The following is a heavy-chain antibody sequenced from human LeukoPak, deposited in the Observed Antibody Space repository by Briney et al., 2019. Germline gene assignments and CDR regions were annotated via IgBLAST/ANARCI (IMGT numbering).Heavy chain of an antibody. CDR2: IKQDGSEK. CDR3: ARHYYDSSGYWGGFDY. CDR1: GFTFSSYW. Sequence: GGSLRLSCAASGFTFSSYWMSWVRQAPGKGLEWVANIKQDGSEKYYVDSVKGRFTISRDNAKNSLYLQMNSLRAEDTAVYYCARHYYDSSGYWGGFDYWGQGTLVTVSS. J-gene: IGHJ4*02. V-gene: IGHV3-7*01. D-gene: IGHD3-22*01.